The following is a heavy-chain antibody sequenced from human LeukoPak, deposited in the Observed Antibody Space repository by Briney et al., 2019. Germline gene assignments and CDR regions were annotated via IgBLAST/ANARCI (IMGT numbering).Heavy chain of an antibody. J-gene: IGHJ4*02. Sequence: PGGSLRLSCAASGFTFSDYYMSWIRQAPGKGLEWVSYISSSGSTIYYADSVKGRFTISRDNAKNSLYLQMNRLRAEDTAVYYCARGLVGIVPAAYILWFGEYVYWGQGTLVTVSS. CDR1: GFTFSDYY. D-gene: IGHD3-10*01. CDR3: ARGLVGIVPAAYILWFGEYVY. CDR2: ISSSGSTI. V-gene: IGHV3-11*04.